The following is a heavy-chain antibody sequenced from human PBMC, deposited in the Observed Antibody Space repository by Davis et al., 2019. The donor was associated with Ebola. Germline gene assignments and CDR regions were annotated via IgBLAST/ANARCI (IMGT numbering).Heavy chain of an antibody. CDR1: GYTFTSYG. CDR3: ARPIEKRCSPGCFDL. J-gene: IGHJ2*01. D-gene: IGHD4/OR15-4a*01. V-gene: IGHV1-8*02. CDR2: MNPDSGNT. Sequence: ASVKVSCKASGYTFTSYGISWVRQATGQGLEWMGWMNPDSGNTGYASKFQGRVTMTRDNSINTAYMELRSLTSDDTGVYYCARPIEKRCSPGCFDLWGRGTLVTVSS.